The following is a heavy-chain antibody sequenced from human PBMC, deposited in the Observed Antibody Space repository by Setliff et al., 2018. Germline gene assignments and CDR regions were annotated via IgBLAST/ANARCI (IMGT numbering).Heavy chain of an antibody. CDR2: IYHSGNT. CDR3: ARVRNTQNGFFDY. D-gene: IGHD2-21*01. CDR1: GDSISSTYH. J-gene: IGHJ4*02. V-gene: IGHV4-38-2*02. Sequence: SETLSLTCNVSGDSISSTYHWGWIRQSPGKGLEWIGTIYHSGNTYYNPSLNXXXXXSXXXXXXXXXXXXXXVTAADTAIYYCARVRNTQNGFFDYWSQGTLVTLSS.